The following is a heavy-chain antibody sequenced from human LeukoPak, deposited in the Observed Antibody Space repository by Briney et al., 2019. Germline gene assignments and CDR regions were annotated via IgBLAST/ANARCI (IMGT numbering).Heavy chain of an antibody. V-gene: IGHV3-66*01. CDR2: IYSGGST. J-gene: IGHJ6*02. CDR1: GFTFSSYV. D-gene: IGHD1-26*01. CDR3: ASGSVGAYYYYYGMDV. Sequence: GGSLRLSCAASGFTFSSYVMHWVRQAPGKGLEWVSVIYSGGSTYYADSVKGRFTISRDTSKNTLYLQMNSLRADDTALYYCASGSVGAYYYYYGMDVWGQGTTVTVSS.